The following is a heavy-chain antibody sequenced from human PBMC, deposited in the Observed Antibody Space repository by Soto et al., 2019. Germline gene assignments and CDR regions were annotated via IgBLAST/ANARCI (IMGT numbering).Heavy chain of an antibody. Sequence: ASVEVSCKASGYTFTSYYMHWVRQAPGQGLEWMGWISAYNGNTNYAQKLQGRVTMTTDTSTSTAYMELRSLRSDDTAVYYCARDGYSGYDGAFDIWGQGTMVTVSS. CDR3: ARDGYSGYDGAFDI. J-gene: IGHJ3*02. D-gene: IGHD5-12*01. V-gene: IGHV1-18*04. CDR1: GYTFTSYY. CDR2: ISAYNGNT.